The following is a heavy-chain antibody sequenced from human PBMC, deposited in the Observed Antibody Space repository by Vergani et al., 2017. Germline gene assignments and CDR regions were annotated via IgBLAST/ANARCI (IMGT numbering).Heavy chain of an antibody. V-gene: IGHV4-31*03. CDR2: IYYSGST. J-gene: IGHJ5*02. CDR3: ARNHITGTTPLNWFDP. Sequence: QVQLQESGPGLVKPSQTLSLTCTVSGGSLSSGGYYWSWIRHHPGKGLEWIGYIYYSGSTYYNPSLKSRVTISVDTSKNQFSLKLSSVTAADTAVYYCARNHITGTTPLNWFDPWGQGTLVTVSS. D-gene: IGHD1-7*01. CDR1: GGSLSSGGYY.